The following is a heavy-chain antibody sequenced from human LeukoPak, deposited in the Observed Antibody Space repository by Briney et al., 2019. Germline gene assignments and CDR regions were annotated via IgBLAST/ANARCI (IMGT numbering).Heavy chain of an antibody. CDR1: GFTFSSYA. V-gene: IGHV3-30-3*01. Sequence: GGSLRHSCAASGFTFSSYAMHWVRQAPGKGLEWVAVISYDGSNKYYADSVKGRFTISRDNSKNTLYLQMNSLRAEDTAVYYCARDQGPLTMVRGVMIGDGMDVWGQGTTVTVSS. CDR2: ISYDGSNK. J-gene: IGHJ6*02. D-gene: IGHD3-10*01. CDR3: ARDQGPLTMVRGVMIGDGMDV.